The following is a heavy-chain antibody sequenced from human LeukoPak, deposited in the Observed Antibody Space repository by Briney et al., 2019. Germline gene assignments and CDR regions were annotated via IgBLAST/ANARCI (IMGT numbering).Heavy chain of an antibody. J-gene: IGHJ4*01. CDR2: IYTSGST. CDR3: ARVTTSRTDKFDY. Sequence: PGGSLRLSCAASGFTVSSNYISWVRQAPGKGLEWVSLIYTSGSTYYADSVKGRFTISRDNSKNTLYLQMNSLRAEDTAVYYCARVTTSRTDKFDYCGQRSPVS. V-gene: IGHV3-53*01. CDR1: GFTVSSNY. D-gene: IGHD2/OR15-2a*01.